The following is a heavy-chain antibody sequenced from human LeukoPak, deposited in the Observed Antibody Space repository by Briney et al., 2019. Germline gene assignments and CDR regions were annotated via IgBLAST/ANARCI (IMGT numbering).Heavy chain of an antibody. D-gene: IGHD3-22*01. CDR3: ASGYYYDSSGCYPWAFDI. V-gene: IGHV4-4*02. CDR1: GGSISSSNW. J-gene: IGHJ3*02. CDR2: IYHSGST. Sequence: SETLSLTCAVSGGSISSSNWWSWVRQPPGKGLEWIGEIYHSGSTNYNPSLKSRVTISVDKSKNQFSLKLSSVTAADTAVYYCASGYYYDSSGCYPWAFDIWGQGTMVTVSS.